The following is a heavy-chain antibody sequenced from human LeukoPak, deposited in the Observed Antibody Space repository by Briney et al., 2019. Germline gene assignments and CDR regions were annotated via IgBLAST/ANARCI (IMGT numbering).Heavy chain of an antibody. J-gene: IGHJ4*02. CDR3: AKLIPSMSMGRGYIDRIVGAADY. D-gene: IGHD1-26*01. CDR1: VYTLSELS. Sequence: ASVKVSSKLSVYTLSELSIHWVCHAPGERVEWRGGFDPEVGERIYAQKFQGRVTMTEATSTDTAYMELSSLRADDTAVYYCAKLIPSMSMGRGYIDRIVGAADYWGQGTLVTVSS. CDR2: FDPEVGER. V-gene: IGHV1-24*01.